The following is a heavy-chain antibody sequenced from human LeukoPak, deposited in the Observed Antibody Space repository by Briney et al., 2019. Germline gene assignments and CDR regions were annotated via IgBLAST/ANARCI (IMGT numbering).Heavy chain of an antibody. J-gene: IGHJ4*02. CDR1: GFTFSSYG. Sequence: GGSLRLSCAASGFTFSSYGMHWVRQAPGKGLEWVAFIRYDGSNKYYADSVKGRFTISRDNSKNTLYLQMNSLRAEDTAVYHCARRAGAYSHPYDYWGQGTLVTVSS. D-gene: IGHD4/OR15-4a*01. V-gene: IGHV3-30*02. CDR2: IRYDGSNK. CDR3: ARRAGAYSHPYDY.